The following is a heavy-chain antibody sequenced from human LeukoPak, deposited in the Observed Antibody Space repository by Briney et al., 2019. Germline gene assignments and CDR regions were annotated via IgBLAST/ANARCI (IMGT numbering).Heavy chain of an antibody. CDR1: GFTFSNYA. V-gene: IGHV3-23*01. CDR3: AKEGTMVRGVITKYYYYYYMDV. Sequence: GGSLRLSCAASGFTFSNYAMRWVRQAPGKGLEWVSAISGSGGSTYYADSVKGRFTISRDNSKNTLYLQMNSLRAEDTAVYYCAKEGTMVRGVITKYYYYYYMDVWGKGTTVTISS. D-gene: IGHD3-10*01. J-gene: IGHJ6*03. CDR2: ISGSGGST.